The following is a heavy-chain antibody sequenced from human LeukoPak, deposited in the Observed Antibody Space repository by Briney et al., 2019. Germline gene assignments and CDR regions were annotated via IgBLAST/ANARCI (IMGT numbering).Heavy chain of an antibody. J-gene: IGHJ4*02. D-gene: IGHD3-3*01. Sequence: GGSLRLSCAASGFTFSSYGMHWVRQAPGKGLEWVAFIRYEGSNKYYADSVKGRFTISRDNSKNTLYLQMNSLRAEDTAVYYCATGASFLFGVASDFDYWGQGTLVTVSS. CDR1: GFTFSSYG. CDR2: IRYEGSNK. CDR3: ATGASFLFGVASDFDY. V-gene: IGHV3-30*02.